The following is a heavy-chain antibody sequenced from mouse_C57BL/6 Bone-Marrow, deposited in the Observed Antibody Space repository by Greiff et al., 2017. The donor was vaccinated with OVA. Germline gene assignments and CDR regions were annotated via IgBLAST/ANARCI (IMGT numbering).Heavy chain of an antibody. Sequence: EVQLVESEGGLVQPGSSMKLSCTASGFTFSDYYMAWVRQVPEKGLEWVANINYDGSSTYYLDSLKSRFIISRDNAKNILYLQMSSLKSEDTATYYCARENYYGSLYAMDYWGQGTSVTVSS. CDR3: ARENYYGSLYAMDY. CDR2: INYDGSST. D-gene: IGHD1-1*01. V-gene: IGHV5-16*01. J-gene: IGHJ4*01. CDR1: GFTFSDYY.